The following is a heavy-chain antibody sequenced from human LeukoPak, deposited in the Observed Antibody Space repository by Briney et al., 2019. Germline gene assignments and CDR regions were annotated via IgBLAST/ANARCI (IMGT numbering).Heavy chain of an antibody. Sequence: GGSLRLSCAASGFSFRTYWMSWVRQAPGKGLEWVSGISWNSGSIGYADSVKGRFTISRDNAKNSLYLQMNSLRAEDTALYYCAKDVIAAAAYAFDIWGQGTMVTVSS. J-gene: IGHJ3*02. CDR2: ISWNSGSI. D-gene: IGHD6-13*01. CDR3: AKDVIAAAAYAFDI. CDR1: GFSFRTYW. V-gene: IGHV3-9*01.